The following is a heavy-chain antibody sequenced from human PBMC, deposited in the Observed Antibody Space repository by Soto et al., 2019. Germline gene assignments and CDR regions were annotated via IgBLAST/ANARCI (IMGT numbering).Heavy chain of an antibody. Sequence: QVQLVQSGAEVKKPGASVKFSCKASGYTFTSYGISWVRKAPGQGLEWMGWISAYNGNTNYAQKLQGRVTMTTETSMSTAYMELRRLRSDDRVVYYCARLYCSSNPCPNPTRGDFDYWGQGTLVTVSS. D-gene: IGHD2-2*01. CDR2: ISAYNGNT. CDR1: GYTFTSYG. CDR3: ARLYCSSNPCPNPTRGDFDY. V-gene: IGHV1-18*01. J-gene: IGHJ4*02.